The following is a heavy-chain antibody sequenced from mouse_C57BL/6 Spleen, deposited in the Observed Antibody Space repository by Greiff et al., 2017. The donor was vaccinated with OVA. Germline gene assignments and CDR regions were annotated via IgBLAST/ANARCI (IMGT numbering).Heavy chain of an antibody. CDR1: GFTFSDYY. D-gene: IGHD1-3*01. J-gene: IGHJ4*01. CDR2: INSDGSST. Sequence: EVQLVESEGGLVQPGSSMKLSCTASGFTFSDYYMAWVRQVPEKGLEWVANINSDGSSTYYLDSLKSRFIISRDNAKNILYLQMSSLKSEDTATYYCARDNFHYAMDYWGQGTSVTVSS. V-gene: IGHV5-16*01. CDR3: ARDNFHYAMDY.